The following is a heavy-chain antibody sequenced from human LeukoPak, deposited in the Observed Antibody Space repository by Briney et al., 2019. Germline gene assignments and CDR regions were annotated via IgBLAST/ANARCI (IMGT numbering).Heavy chain of an antibody. CDR3: ARGSRYCSRGSCYSYYYYYMHL. J-gene: IGHJ6*03. Sequence: SETLSLTCAVYGASFSSYYWSWVRQPPGKGLEWLAEINHSGSTNYNPSLKSRVSISVDTSKNQFSLKLSSVPAADTAVYYCARGSRYCSRGSCYSYYYYYMHLWGKGPTLTVSS. D-gene: IGHD2-15*01. V-gene: IGHV4-34*01. CDR1: GASFSSYY. CDR2: INHSGST.